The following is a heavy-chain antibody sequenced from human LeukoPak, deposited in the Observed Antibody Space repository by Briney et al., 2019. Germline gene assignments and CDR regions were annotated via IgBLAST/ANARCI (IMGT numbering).Heavy chain of an antibody. V-gene: IGHV3-23*01. CDR3: AKGSIAVAGRFDY. CDR1: GFTFSTYA. Sequence: GGSLRLSCAASGFTFSTYAMSWVRQAPGKGLEWVSAISHSGDNTYYADSVKGRFTISRDSSESTLYLQMNGLRAEDTAVYYCAKGSIAVAGRFDYWGQGTLVTVSS. CDR2: ISHSGDNT. D-gene: IGHD6-19*01. J-gene: IGHJ4*02.